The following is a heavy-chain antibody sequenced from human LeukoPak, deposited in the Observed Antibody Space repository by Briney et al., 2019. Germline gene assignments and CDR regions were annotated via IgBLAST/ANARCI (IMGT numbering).Heavy chain of an antibody. CDR2: ISIDGSST. J-gene: IGHJ6*02. CDR1: GFTFSNYW. Sequence: GGSLRLSCVASGFTFSNYWMHWVRQAPGKGLVWVSRISIDGSSTSYADSMKGRFTISRDNAKNTLYVQMNSLRAEDTAVYYCARGNYYAMDVWGQGTTVTVSS. CDR3: ARGNYYAMDV. V-gene: IGHV3-74*01.